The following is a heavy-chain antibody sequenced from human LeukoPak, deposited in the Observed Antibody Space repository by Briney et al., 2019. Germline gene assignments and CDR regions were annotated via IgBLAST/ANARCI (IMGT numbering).Heavy chain of an antibody. V-gene: IGHV4-31*11. Sequence: SETLSLTCAVYGGSFSGYYWSWIRQHPGKGLEWIGYIYYSGSTYYNPSLKGRVTISVDTSKNQFSLKLSSVTAADTAVYYCARGKDGITIFGMRRVYFDYWGQGTLVTVSS. CDR3: ARGKDGITIFGMRRVYFDY. CDR1: GGSFSGYY. CDR2: IYYSGST. J-gene: IGHJ4*02. D-gene: IGHD3-3*01.